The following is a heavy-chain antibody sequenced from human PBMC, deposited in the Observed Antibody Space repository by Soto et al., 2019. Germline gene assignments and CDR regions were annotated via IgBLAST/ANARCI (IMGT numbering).Heavy chain of an antibody. Sequence: EVQLVESGGGLIQPGGSLRLSCAVSGFTVSNNYMSWVRQAPGKGLEGVSVIYSGGYTAYGDSVKGRFTISRDNSKNTLFFKIKGVGPGDRAFFYGATTPGGGGYWGQGTLVTVSS. CDR1: GFTVSNNY. CDR3: ATTPGGGGY. J-gene: IGHJ4*02. CDR2: IYSGGYT. V-gene: IGHV3-53*01. D-gene: IGHD3-10*01.